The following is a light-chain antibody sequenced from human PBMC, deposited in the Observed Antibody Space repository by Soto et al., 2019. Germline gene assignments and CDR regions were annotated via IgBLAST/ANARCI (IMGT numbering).Light chain of an antibody. Sequence: EILMTQSPAILSVSPGGRATLSCRASQSVGSKLAWYQQKVGQAPRLLIYDGSTRATGIPPRFSGSGSGTEFTLTISSLQSEDFAVYYCQQYSNWPPLTVGGGTEVEIK. CDR2: DGS. CDR1: QSVGSK. V-gene: IGKV3-15*01. J-gene: IGKJ4*01. CDR3: QQYSNWPPLT.